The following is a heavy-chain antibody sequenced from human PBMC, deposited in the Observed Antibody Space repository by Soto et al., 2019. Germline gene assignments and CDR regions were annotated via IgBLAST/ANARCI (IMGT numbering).Heavy chain of an antibody. V-gene: IGHV3-74*01. CDR2: INGDGSST. CDR1: GFTFSSYS. Sequence: GGSLRLSCAVSGFTFSSYSMHWVRQSPGKGLVWVSRINGDGSSTSYADSVKGRFTISRDNAKNTLFLQMNSLRAEDTAVHYCARDVGIPAPDYWGQGTLVTVSS. CDR3: ARDVGIPAPDY. D-gene: IGHD2-2*01. J-gene: IGHJ4*02.